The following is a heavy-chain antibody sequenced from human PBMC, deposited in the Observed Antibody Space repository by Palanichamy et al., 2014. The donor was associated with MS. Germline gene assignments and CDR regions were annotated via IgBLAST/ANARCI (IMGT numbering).Heavy chain of an antibody. Sequence: QVHLVESGGGVVQPGKSLRLSCAASGFTFSSYGMHWVRQAPGEGLEWVAVISYHGNNKYYADSVRGRFTISRDNSKNTLYLQMNSLRPEDTAVYYCAKDRRGGGLGDLSDDAFDMWGQGTMVTVS. CDR3: AKDRRGGGLGDLSDDAFDM. CDR1: GFTFSSYG. V-gene: IGHV3-30*18. D-gene: IGHD3-16*02. J-gene: IGHJ3*02. CDR2: ISYHGNNK.